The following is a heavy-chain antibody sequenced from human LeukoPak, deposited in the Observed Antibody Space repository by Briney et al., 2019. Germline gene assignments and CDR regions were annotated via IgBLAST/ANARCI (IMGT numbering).Heavy chain of an antibody. CDR3: ARRKGCISTSCYFAFDI. D-gene: IGHD2-2*01. CDR2: VSGSSNYI. V-gene: IGHV3-21*01. Sequence: TGGSLRLSCAASGFTFISYSMNWVRQAPGKGLEWVSSVSGSSNYIYYADSVKGRFTISRDNAKNSLYLQMNSLRAEDTAVYYCARRKGCISTSCYFAFDIWGQGTMVTVSS. CDR1: GFTFISYS. J-gene: IGHJ3*02.